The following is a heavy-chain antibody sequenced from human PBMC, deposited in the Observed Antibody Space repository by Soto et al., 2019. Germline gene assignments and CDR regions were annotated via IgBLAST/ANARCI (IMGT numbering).Heavy chain of an antibody. CDR2: IYWDDDK. V-gene: IGHV2-5*02. Sequence: QITLKESGPTLVKPTQTLTLTCSFSGLSLSTSGEAVGWIRQPPGKALEWLALIYWDDDKLFNPTLKTRLTITKETSKNQVVLTLTNMDPVDTATYSCAHYVSASPAGWFDPWGQGILVTVSS. J-gene: IGHJ5*02. CDR3: AHYVSASPAGWFDP. D-gene: IGHD3-10*01. CDR1: GLSLSTSGEA.